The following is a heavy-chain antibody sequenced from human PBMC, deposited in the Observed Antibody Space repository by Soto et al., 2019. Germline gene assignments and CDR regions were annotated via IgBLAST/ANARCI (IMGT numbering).Heavy chain of an antibody. CDR1: GFICSSYD. CDR2: ILVGGST. D-gene: IGHD2-8*02. V-gene: IGHV3-23*01. J-gene: IGHJ3*02. CDR3: AKATAAGGGAFEI. Sequence: GGSLRLSCAVSGFICSSYDMSWVRQAPGKGLEWVSTILVGGSTHYEDSVRGRFTISRDTSKNTVYLQMSSLTAGDTAVYYCAKATAAGGGAFEICGQGTMVTVSS.